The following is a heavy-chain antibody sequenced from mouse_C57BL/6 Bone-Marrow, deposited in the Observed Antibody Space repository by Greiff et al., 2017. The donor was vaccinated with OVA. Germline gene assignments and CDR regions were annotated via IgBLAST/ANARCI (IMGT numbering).Heavy chain of an antibody. V-gene: IGHV5-9-1*02. CDR2: ISSGGDYI. Sequence: EVKLVESGAGLVKPGGSLKLSCAASGFTFSSYAMSWVRQTPEKRLEWVAYISSGGDYIYYADTVKGRFTISRDNARNTLYLQMSSLKSEDTAMYYCTREGIYYGYHWYFDVWGTGTTVTVSS. J-gene: IGHJ1*03. CDR1: GFTFSSYA. D-gene: IGHD2-2*01. CDR3: TREGIYYGYHWYFDV.